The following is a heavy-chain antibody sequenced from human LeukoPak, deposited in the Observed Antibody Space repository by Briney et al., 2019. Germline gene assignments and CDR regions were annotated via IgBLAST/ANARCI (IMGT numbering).Heavy chain of an antibody. CDR1: GGSFSGYY. Sequence: SETLSLTCAVYGGSFSGYYWSWIRQPPGKGLEWIGEINHSGSTNYNPSLNSRVTISVDTSKNQFSLKLSSVTAADTAVYYCARIRYFDPFDYWGQGTLVTVSS. CDR2: INHSGST. V-gene: IGHV4-34*01. CDR3: ARIRYFDPFDY. J-gene: IGHJ4*02. D-gene: IGHD3-9*01.